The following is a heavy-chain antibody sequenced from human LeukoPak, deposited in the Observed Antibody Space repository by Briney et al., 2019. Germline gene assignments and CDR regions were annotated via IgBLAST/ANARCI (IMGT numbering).Heavy chain of an antibody. CDR1: GFTFSDYC. CDR3: ARCFWSGYHRRGSSEPYYYMDA. J-gene: IGHJ6*03. Sequence: MPGGSLRLSCAASGFTFSDYCMSWIRQAPGKGLEWVSYISSSGSTMYYADSVKGRFTISRDNAKNSLYLQMNSLRAEDTAVYYCARCFWSGYHRRGSSEPYYYMDAWSKGTTVTVSS. V-gene: IGHV3-11*01. CDR2: ISSSGSTM. D-gene: IGHD3-3*01.